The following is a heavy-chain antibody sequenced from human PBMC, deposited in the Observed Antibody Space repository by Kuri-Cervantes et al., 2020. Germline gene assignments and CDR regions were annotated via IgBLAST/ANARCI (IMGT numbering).Heavy chain of an antibody. V-gene: IGHV3-66*01. Sequence: GGSLRLSCAASGFTASSNYMSWVRQAPGKGLEWVSVIYSGGSTYYADSVKGRFTISRDNSKNTLYLQMNSLRAEDTAVYYCARDQTYGDYSSYYYYGMDVWGQGTTVTVSS. CDR1: GFTASSNY. J-gene: IGHJ6*02. CDR2: IYSGGST. CDR3: ARDQTYGDYSSYYYYGMDV. D-gene: IGHD4-17*01.